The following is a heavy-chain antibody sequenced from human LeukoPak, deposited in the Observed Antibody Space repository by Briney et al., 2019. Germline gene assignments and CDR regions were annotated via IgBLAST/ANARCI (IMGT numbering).Heavy chain of an antibody. Sequence: GGSLRLSCAASGFTFSSYAMSWVRQAPRKGLEWVSAISGSGGSTYYADSVKGRFTISRDNSKNTLYLQMNSLRAEDTAVYYCAKLVGATVNYYYYYMDVWGKGTTVTVSS. CDR3: AKLVGATVNYYYYYMDV. D-gene: IGHD1-26*01. CDR1: GFTFSSYA. CDR2: ISGSGGST. J-gene: IGHJ6*03. V-gene: IGHV3-23*01.